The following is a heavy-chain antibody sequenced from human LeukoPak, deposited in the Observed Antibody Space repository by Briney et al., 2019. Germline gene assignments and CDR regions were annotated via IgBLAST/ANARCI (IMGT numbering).Heavy chain of an antibody. CDR3: AHRTTVTSVDY. D-gene: IGHD4-17*01. J-gene: IGHJ4*02. CDR2: IYWNDDK. Sequence: SGPTLVKPTQTLTLTSTFSGFSLSTRGVTVGWIRQPPGKALEWLAFIYWNDDKRYSPSLKSRLTITKDTSRNQVVLTLTNMDPVDTATYYCAHRTTVTSVDYWGQGTLVTVSS. CDR1: GFSLSTRGVT. V-gene: IGHV2-5*01.